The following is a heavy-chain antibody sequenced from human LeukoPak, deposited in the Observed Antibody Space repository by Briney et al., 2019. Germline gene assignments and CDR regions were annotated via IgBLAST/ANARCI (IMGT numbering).Heavy chain of an antibody. CDR3: ARVNLRGSNYNWFDP. CDR2: ITPVIETA. V-gene: IGHV1-69*08. CDR1: GGTFLSHI. Sequence: SVKVSCKTSGGTFLSHIFSWVRQAPGHRLEWIGKITPVIETAKYAQTFQGRVSIYTDKDTTTVYMDLSGLRPDDTADYYCARVNLRGSNYNWFDPWGQGTRVIVSS. J-gene: IGHJ5*02. D-gene: IGHD3-10*01.